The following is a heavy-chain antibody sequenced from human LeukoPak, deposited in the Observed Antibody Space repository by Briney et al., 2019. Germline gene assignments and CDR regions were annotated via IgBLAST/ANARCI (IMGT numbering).Heavy chain of an antibody. V-gene: IGHV4-61*08. CDR2: IYYSGST. J-gene: IGHJ4*02. D-gene: IGHD5-12*01. CDR3: ARVSHSWINFADY. CDR1: GGSISSVGYY. Sequence: SDTLSLTCTVSGGSISSVGYYWSWIRQHPGKGLEWIGYIYYSGSTNYNPSLKSRVTISVDTSKNQFSLKLSSVTAADTAVYYCARVSHSWINFADYWGQGTLVTVSS.